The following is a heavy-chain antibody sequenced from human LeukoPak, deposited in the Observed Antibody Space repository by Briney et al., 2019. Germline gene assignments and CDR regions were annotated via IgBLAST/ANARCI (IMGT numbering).Heavy chain of an antibody. CDR2: IRASGGST. Sequence: GVSVKVSSKPSVYTFTGYYMHWVRQAPEQGLEWMGIIRASGGSTSYAQKFQGRVTMTRDTSTSTGYMELSSPRSEDTDVYYCARAGSGDPFYFDYWGQGTLVTASS. D-gene: IGHD2-15*01. CDR3: ARAGSGDPFYFDY. J-gene: IGHJ4*02. V-gene: IGHV1-46*01. CDR1: VYTFTGYY.